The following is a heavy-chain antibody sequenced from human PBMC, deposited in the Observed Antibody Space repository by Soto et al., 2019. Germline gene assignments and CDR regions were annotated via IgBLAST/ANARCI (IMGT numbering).Heavy chain of an antibody. CDR1: GITFSSYA. Sequence: GGSLRLPCSASGITFSSYAMSWVLQAPGKGLEWVSAISGSGGSTYYADSVKGRFTISRDNSKNTLDLQMNSLRAEDTAVYYCAKVPSISGYYYIDYWGQGTLITV. D-gene: IGHD6-13*01. J-gene: IGHJ4*02. CDR3: AKVPSISGYYYIDY. V-gene: IGHV3-23*01. CDR2: ISGSGGST.